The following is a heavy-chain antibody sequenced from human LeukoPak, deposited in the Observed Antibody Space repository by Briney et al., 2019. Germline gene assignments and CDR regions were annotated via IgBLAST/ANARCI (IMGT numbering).Heavy chain of an antibody. V-gene: IGHV1-8*02. D-gene: IGHD2-15*01. CDR1: GYTFTSYD. J-gene: IGHJ5*02. CDR2: MNPNSGNT. Sequence: ASVKVSCKASGYTFTSYDINWVRQATGQGLEWMGWMNPNSGNTGYAQKFQGRATMTRDTSISTAYMELSSLRSEDTAMYYCARKNYCSGGSCYSRGWFDPWGQGTLVTVSS. CDR3: ARKNYCSGGSCYSRGWFDP.